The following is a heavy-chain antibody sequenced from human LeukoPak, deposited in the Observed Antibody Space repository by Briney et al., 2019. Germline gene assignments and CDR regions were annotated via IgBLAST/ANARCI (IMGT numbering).Heavy chain of an antibody. CDR2: IIPIFGTA. V-gene: IGHV1-69*01. CDR3: ARAVQLWLSGFDY. Sequence: ASVKVSCKASGSTFSSYAISWVRQAPGQGLEWMGGIIPIFGTANYAQKFQGRVTITADESTSTAYMELSSLRSEDTAVYYCARAVQLWLSGFDYWGQGTLVTVSS. CDR1: GSTFSSYA. J-gene: IGHJ4*02. D-gene: IGHD5-18*01.